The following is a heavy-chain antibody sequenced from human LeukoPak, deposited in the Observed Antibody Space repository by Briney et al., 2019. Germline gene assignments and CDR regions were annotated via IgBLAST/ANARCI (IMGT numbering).Heavy chain of an antibody. Sequence: GGSLRLSCAASGFTFSNYWMTWVRQAPGEGLEWVAHIKEDGGEKHYVDPVKGRFTISRDNAKNSLYLQMNSLRAEDTAMYYCVRDRGYCSGGTCYALWDYWGQGTLVTVSS. CDR3: VRDRGYCSGGTCYALWDY. J-gene: IGHJ4*02. V-gene: IGHV3-7*01. D-gene: IGHD2-15*01. CDR2: IKEDGGEK. CDR1: GFTFSNYW.